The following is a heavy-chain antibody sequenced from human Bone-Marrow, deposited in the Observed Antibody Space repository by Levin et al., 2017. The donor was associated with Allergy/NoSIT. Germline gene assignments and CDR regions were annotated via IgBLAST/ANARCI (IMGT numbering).Heavy chain of an antibody. CDR3: ARQTVAGKGNWFDP. J-gene: IGHJ5*02. V-gene: IGHV4-39*01. CDR2: IYYSGST. Sequence: PGGSLRLSCTVSGGSISSSSYYWGWIRQPPGKGLEWIGSIYYSGSTYYNPSLKSRVTISVDTSKNQFSLKLSSVTAADTAVYYCARQTVAGKGNWFDPWGQGTLVTVSS. D-gene: IGHD6-19*01. CDR1: GGSISSSSYY.